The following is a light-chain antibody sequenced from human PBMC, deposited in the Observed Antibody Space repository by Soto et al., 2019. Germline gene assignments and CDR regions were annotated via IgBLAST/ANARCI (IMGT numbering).Light chain of an antibody. V-gene: IGKV3-20*01. Sequence: EIVLTQSPGSLSLSPGEGSTLSCRASGTIKKNYLAWYQQQPGQAPRLLIYAASRRAAGIPDRFSGGGSGTDFTLTISRLEPEDIAVFYCQQYAESPITFGQGTRLENK. J-gene: IGKJ5*01. CDR3: QQYAESPIT. CDR2: AAS. CDR1: GTIKKNY.